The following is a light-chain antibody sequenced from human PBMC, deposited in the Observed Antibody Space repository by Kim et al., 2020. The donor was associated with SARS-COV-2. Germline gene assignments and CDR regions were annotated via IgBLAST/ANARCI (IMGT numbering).Light chain of an antibody. Sequence: SPGERATLSCRASQSVSSYLAWYQQKPGQAPRLLIYDASNRATGIPARFSSSGSGTDFTLTIISLEPEDFAVYYCQQRSNWPPLTFGGGTKVDIK. J-gene: IGKJ4*01. V-gene: IGKV3-11*01. CDR1: QSVSSY. CDR2: DAS. CDR3: QQRSNWPPLT.